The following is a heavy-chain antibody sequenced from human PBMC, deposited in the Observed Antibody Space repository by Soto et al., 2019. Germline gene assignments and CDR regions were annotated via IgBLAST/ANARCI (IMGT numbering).Heavy chain of an antibody. CDR2: INHSGST. CDR1: GGSVSSGSYY. CDR3: ARLGSYGHTGGIAAAGTTYFDY. D-gene: IGHD6-13*01. V-gene: IGHV4-61*01. J-gene: IGHJ4*02. Sequence: QVQLQESGPGLVKPSETLSLTCTVSGGSVSSGSYYWSWIRQPPGKGLEWIGEINHSGSTNYNPSLKSRVTISVDTSKNQFSLKLSSVTAADTAVYYSARLGSYGHTGGIAAAGTTYFDYWGQGTLVTVSS.